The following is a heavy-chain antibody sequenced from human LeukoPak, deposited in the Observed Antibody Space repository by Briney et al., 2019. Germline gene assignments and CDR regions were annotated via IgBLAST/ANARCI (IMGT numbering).Heavy chain of an antibody. Sequence: GGSLKLSCAASGFTFSSYAMSWVRQAPGKGLDGVSAISGRGGSTYYAGSVKGRFTISIDNSKNTLYLQMNSLRAEDTAVYSCEKDPGSSSWYGDNWFDPWGQGTLVTVSS. V-gene: IGHV3-23*01. CDR2: ISGRGGST. J-gene: IGHJ5*02. D-gene: IGHD6-13*01. CDR1: GFTFSSYA. CDR3: EKDPGSSSWYGDNWFDP.